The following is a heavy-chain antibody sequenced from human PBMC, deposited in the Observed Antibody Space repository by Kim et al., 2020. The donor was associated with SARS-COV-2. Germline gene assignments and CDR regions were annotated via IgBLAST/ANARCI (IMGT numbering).Heavy chain of an antibody. D-gene: IGHD1-26*01. Sequence: ADTVKGRFTISRDNAKNTLYLQMNSRRAADTAVYYCVREKVAAPREGAYWGQGTLVTVSS. J-gene: IGHJ4*02. CDR3: VREKVAAPREGAY. V-gene: IGHV3-74*01.